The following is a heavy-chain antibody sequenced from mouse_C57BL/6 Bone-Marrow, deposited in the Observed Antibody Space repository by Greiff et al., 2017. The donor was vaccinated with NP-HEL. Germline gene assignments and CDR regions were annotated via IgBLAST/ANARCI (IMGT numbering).Heavy chain of an antibody. Sequence: EVQLQQSGAELVRPGASVKLSCTASGFNIQDDYMHWVKQRPEQGLEWIGWIDPENGDTEYASKFQGQATITADTSSNTAYLQLSSLTTEDTAVYYCTTRGSHYEGFAYWGQGTLVTVSA. V-gene: IGHV14-4*01. CDR2: IDPENGDT. CDR1: GFNIQDDY. D-gene: IGHD1-1*01. J-gene: IGHJ3*01. CDR3: TTRGSHYEGFAY.